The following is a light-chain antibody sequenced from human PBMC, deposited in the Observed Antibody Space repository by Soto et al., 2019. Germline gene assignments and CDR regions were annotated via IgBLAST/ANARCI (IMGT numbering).Light chain of an antibody. CDR3: QQYGSAPGT. V-gene: IGKV3-20*01. CDR1: QSVSRNF. J-gene: IGKJ2*02. CDR2: GAS. Sequence: EIVLTQSPGTLSLSPGERATLSCRASQSVSRNFLAWYQQKPGQAPKLLISGASSRATGIPDRFSGSGSGTDFILTISRLEPEDFALYSCQQYGSAPGTFGQGTKLEIK.